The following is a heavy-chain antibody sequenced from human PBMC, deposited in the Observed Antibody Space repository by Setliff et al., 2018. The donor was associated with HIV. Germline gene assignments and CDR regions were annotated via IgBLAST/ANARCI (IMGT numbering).Heavy chain of an antibody. Sequence: PSETLSLTCTVSGGSISSGSYYWSWIRQPAGKGLEWIGRIYTSGSTNYNPSLRSRVTISVDTSKNQFSLKLSSVTAADTAVYYCAREIVNDYNFWSGYYYYYYGMDVW. CDR3: AREIVNDYNFWSGYYYYYYGMDV. CDR1: GGSISSGSYY. CDR2: IYTSGST. D-gene: IGHD3-3*01. V-gene: IGHV4-61*02. J-gene: IGHJ6*01.